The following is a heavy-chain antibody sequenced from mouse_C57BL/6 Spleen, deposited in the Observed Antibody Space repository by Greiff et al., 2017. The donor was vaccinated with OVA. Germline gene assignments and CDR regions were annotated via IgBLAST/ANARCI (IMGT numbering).Heavy chain of an antibody. CDR2: IYPGDGDT. V-gene: IGHV1-82*01. Sequence: VQLQQSGPELVKPGASVKISCKASGYAFSSSWMNWVKQRPGKGLEWIGRIYPGDGDTNYNGKFKGKATLTADKSSSTAYMQLSSLTSEDSAVYFCARRDWDEAWFAYWGQGTLVTVSA. J-gene: IGHJ3*01. CDR1: GYAFSSSW. CDR3: ARRDWDEAWFAY. D-gene: IGHD4-1*01.